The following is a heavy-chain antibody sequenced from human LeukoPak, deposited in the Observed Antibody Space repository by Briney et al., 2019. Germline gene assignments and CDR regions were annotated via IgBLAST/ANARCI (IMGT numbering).Heavy chain of an antibody. J-gene: IGHJ4*02. CDR3: ARATDWVFDY. V-gene: IGHV4-59*01. D-gene: IGHD3/OR15-3a*01. Sequence: PSETLSLTCTVSGGSISSYYWSWIRQPPGKGLEWIGYIYYSGSTNYNPSLKSRVTISVDTSKNQFSPKLSSVTAADTAVYYCARATDWVFDYWGQGTLVTVSS. CDR2: IYYSGST. CDR1: GGSISSYY.